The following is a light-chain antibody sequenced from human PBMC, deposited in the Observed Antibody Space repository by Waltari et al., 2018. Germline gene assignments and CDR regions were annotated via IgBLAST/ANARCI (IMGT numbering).Light chain of an antibody. CDR3: VQGTNVPYS. Sequence: DVVMTQSPLSLPVIPGQPASISCRSSQSLVHSDGKTYLNWLQQKPGQPPRRLIYQVSNRDSGVPDRFSGIGAGRYFILKISRLEAKDVGGYDGVQGTNVPYSLGQGTRVEIK. V-gene: IGKV2-30*02. CDR1: QSLVHSDGKTY. CDR2: QVS. J-gene: IGKJ2*03.